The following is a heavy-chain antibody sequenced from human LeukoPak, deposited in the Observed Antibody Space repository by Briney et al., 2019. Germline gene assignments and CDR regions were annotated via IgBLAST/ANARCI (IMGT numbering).Heavy chain of an antibody. V-gene: IGHV3-48*03. CDR2: ISGGGSPT. Sequence: PGGSLRLSCVASGFTFSNYEMNWVRQAPGKGLEWLSYISGGGSPTHYTDSVKGRFTISRDNAKNSLYLQMNSLRVDDTAVYYCARNGRGVAFYYYYYMDVWGKGTPVTVSS. D-gene: IGHD3-10*01. J-gene: IGHJ6*03. CDR3: ARNGRGVAFYYYYYMDV. CDR1: GFTFSNYE.